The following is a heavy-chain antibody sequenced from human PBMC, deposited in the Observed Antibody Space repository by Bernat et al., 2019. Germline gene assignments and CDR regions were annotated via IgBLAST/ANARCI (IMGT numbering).Heavy chain of an antibody. Sequence: QVQLVESGGGVVPPGRSVRTSCADSGFIFSSYAMHWVRQAPGKGLEWVAVISFDVRKKAYGDCVRGSFTIRRDNSYDTLFLQLNNLGPEDTAVYYCARSYDWTNNDCYKCFFDYGGGGTIVTVSS. CDR3: ARSYDWTNNDCYKCFFDY. D-gene: IGHD2-21*02. V-gene: IGHV3-30*01. J-gene: IGHJ3*01. CDR1: GFIFSSYA. CDR2: ISFDVRKK.